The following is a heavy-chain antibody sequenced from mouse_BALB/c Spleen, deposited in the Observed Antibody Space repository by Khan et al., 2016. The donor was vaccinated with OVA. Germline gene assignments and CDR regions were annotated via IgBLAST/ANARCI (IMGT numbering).Heavy chain of an antibody. CDR3: AMVYGGDFDY. V-gene: IGHV3-2*02. D-gene: IGHD1-1*01. CDR1: GYSITSDYA. CDR2: ISYSGNT. Sequence: VQLKESGPGLVKPSQSLSLTCTVTGYSITSDYAWNWIRQFPGNKLEWMGFISYSGNTKYNPSLKSRFSITRDTSKNQFFLQLNSVTTEDTATYYCAMVYGGDFDYWGQGTSLTVSS. J-gene: IGHJ2*02.